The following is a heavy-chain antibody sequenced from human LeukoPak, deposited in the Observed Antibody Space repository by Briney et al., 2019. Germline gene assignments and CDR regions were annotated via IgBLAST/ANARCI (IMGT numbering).Heavy chain of an antibody. V-gene: IGHV3-33*01. D-gene: IGHD6-13*01. CDR1: GFTFSTFG. J-gene: IGHJ4*02. CDR2: IWYDGSKK. CDR3: AGYVAAAGPFVDY. Sequence: GGSLRLSCAASGFTFSTFGMHWVRQAPGKGPEWVAVIWYDGSKKYYIDFAEGRFTISRDNSRNTLYLQMNSLRAEDTAVYYCAGYVAAAGPFVDYWGQGTLVTVSS.